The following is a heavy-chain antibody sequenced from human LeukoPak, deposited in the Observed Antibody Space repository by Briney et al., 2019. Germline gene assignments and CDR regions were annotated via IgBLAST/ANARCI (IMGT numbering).Heavy chain of an antibody. CDR2: ISYDGSNK. J-gene: IGHJ4*02. D-gene: IGHD2-2*01. CDR3: ARGGLWVRYQLPKAIDY. CDR1: GFTFSSYG. V-gene: IGHV3-30*03. Sequence: GGSLRLSCAASGFTFSSYGMHWVRQAPGKGLEWVAVISYDGSNKYYADSVKGRFTISRDNSKNTLYLQMNSLRAEDTAVYYCARGGLWVRYQLPKAIDYWGQGTLVTASS.